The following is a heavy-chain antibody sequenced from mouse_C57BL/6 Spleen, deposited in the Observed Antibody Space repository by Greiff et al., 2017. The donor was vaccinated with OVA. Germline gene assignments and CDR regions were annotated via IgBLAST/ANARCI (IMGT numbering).Heavy chain of an antibody. CDR1: GYTFTDHS. V-gene: IGHV1-78*01. CDR2: IYPRDGST. D-gene: IGHD2-3*01. CDR3: ARPLIYDGYPPFAY. J-gene: IGHJ3*01. Sequence: VQLQQSDAELVKPGASVKISCKASGYTFTDHSIHWMKQRPEQGLEWIGYIYPRDGSTKYNEKFKGKATLTADKSSSTAYMQLNSLTSEDSAVYFCARPLIYDGYPPFAYWGQGTLVTVSA.